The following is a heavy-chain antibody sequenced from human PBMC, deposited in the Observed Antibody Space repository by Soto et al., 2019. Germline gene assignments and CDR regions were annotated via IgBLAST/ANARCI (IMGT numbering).Heavy chain of an antibody. D-gene: IGHD6-13*01. Sequence: GESLKISCKGSGYSFTSYWIGWVRQMPGKGLEWMGIIYPGDSDTRYSPSFQGQVTISADKSISTAYLQWSSLKASDTAMYYCARHGYSSSWHYYYYGMDVWGQGTTVTVSS. CDR2: IYPGDSDT. CDR3: ARHGYSSSWHYYYYGMDV. CDR1: GYSFTSYW. V-gene: IGHV5-51*01. J-gene: IGHJ6*02.